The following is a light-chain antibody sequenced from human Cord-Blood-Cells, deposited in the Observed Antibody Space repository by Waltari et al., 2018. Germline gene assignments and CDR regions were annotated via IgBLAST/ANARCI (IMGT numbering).Light chain of an antibody. V-gene: IGLV2-14*01. CDR3: SSYTSSSLGV. CDR2: DVS. CDR1: SSDVGGYNY. J-gene: IGLJ1*01. Sequence: QSALTQPASVSGSPGQSITISCTGTSSDVGGYNYVSCYQQHPGKAPKLMIYDVSNRPSGVSNRFSGSKSGNTASLTISGLQAEDEADYYCSSYTSSSLGVFGTGTKVTVL.